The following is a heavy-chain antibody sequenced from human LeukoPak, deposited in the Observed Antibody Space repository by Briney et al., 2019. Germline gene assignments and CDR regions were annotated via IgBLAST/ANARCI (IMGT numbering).Heavy chain of an antibody. CDR2: IYHSGST. J-gene: IGHJ3*02. V-gene: IGHV4-59*08. CDR1: GGSISSYY. D-gene: IGHD3-22*01. CDR3: ARRGDDSSGYYYPVSDAFDI. Sequence: SETLSLTCTVSGGSISSYYWSWIRQPPGKGLEWIGSIYHSGSTYYNPSLKSRVTISVDTSKNQFSLKLSSVTAADTAVYYCARRGDDSSGYYYPVSDAFDIWGQGTMVTVSS.